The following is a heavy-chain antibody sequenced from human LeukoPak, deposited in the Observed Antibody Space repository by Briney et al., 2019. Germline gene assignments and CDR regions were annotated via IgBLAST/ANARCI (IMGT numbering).Heavy chain of an antibody. V-gene: IGHV3-53*01. D-gene: IGHD4-17*01. CDR2: IYSDNT. CDR3: TTMTTVTTPKESEFDY. CDR1: GFTVSSNY. J-gene: IGHJ4*02. Sequence: GGSLRLSCAASGFTVSSNYMSWVRQAPGKGLEWVSFIYSDNTHYSDSVKGRFTISRDNSKNTLYLQMNSLRAEDTAVYYCTTMTTVTTPKESEFDYWGQETLVTVSS.